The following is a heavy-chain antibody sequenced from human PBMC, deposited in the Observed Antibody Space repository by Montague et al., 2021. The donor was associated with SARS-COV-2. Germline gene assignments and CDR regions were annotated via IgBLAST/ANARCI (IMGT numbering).Heavy chain of an antibody. CDR1: RGSISSSSYY. V-gene: IGHV4-39*07. CDR2: IYYSGST. CDR3: AIPMVRGFSRAFDI. J-gene: IGHJ3*02. Sequence: TLSLTCTVSRGSISSSSYYWGWIRQPPGKGLEWIGSIYYSGSTYYNPSLKSRVTISVDTSKNQFSLKLSSVTAADTAVFYCAIPMVRGFSRAFDIWGQGTMVTVSS. D-gene: IGHD3-10*01.